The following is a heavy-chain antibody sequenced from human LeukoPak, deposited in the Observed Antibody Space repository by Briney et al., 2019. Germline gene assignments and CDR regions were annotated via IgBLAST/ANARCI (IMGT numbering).Heavy chain of an antibody. D-gene: IGHD3-16*01. CDR3: AKGITSNYAYQFDY. V-gene: IGHV3-23*01. J-gene: IGHJ4*02. CDR1: GFTFSSYA. CDR2: ISGTCDST. Sequence: GGSLRLSCAASGFTFSSYAMSWVRQAAGKGLEWVSGISGTCDSTYYAYFVKGRFTISRDYSKNTLHLQMNSLRSDDAAVYYCAKGITSNYAYQFDYWGQGTLVTVSS.